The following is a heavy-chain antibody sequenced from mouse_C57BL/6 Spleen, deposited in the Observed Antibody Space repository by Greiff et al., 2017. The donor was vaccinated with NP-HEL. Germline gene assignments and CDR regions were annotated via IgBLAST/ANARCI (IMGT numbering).Heavy chain of an antibody. CDR1: GFSLTSYG. V-gene: IGHV2-6-1*01. CDR3: ARHEGPPLSYYYAMDY. J-gene: IGHJ4*01. D-gene: IGHD2-3*01. CDR2: IWSDGST. Sequence: VKLVESGPGLVAPSQSLSITCTVSGFSLTSYGVHWVRQPPGKGLEWLVVIWSDGSTTYNSALKSRLSIRKDNSKSQVFLKMNSLQTDDTAMYYCARHEGPPLSYYYAMDYWGQGTSVTVSS.